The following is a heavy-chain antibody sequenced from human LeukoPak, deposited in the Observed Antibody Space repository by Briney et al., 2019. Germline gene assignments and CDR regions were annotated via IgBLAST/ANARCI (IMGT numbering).Heavy chain of an antibody. J-gene: IGHJ3*02. D-gene: IGHD2-21*02. CDR1: GYTFSSYG. CDR2: ISVINSGNT. V-gene: IGHV1-18*01. CDR3: SREFPFCGADCFSGVFDI. Sequence: ASVKVSCTASGYTFSSYGINWVRQAPGQGLEWMGWISVINSGNTRYAQNFQGRLTMTTDTSTTTAYMELRSLRSDDTAVYYCSREFPFCGADCFSGVFDIWGQGTMVTVSS.